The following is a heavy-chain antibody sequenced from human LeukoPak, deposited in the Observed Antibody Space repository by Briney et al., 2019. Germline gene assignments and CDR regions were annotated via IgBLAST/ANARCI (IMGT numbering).Heavy chain of an antibody. CDR2: INPNSGGT. D-gene: IGHD1-26*01. CDR1: GYTFTGYY. CDR3: AREREIIGWYSESGAFDI. Sequence: VASVKVSCKASGYTFTGYYMHWVRQAPGQGLEWMGWINPNSGGTNYAQKFQGRVTMTRDTSISTAYMELSRLRSDDTAVYYCAREREIIGWYSESGAFDIWGQGTMVTVSS. V-gene: IGHV1-2*02. J-gene: IGHJ3*02.